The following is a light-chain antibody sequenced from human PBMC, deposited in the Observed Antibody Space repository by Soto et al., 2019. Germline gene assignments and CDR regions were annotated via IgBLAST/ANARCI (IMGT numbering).Light chain of an antibody. Sequence: QPVLTQSPSAAASLGASVKLTCTLSSGHSSYAIAWHQQQPEKGPRYLMKLNSDGSHSKGDGIPDRFSGSSSGAERYLTSSSLQSDDEADYYCQTWGTGIRVFGGGTKLTVL. CDR1: SGHSSYA. CDR2: LNSDGSH. J-gene: IGLJ3*02. CDR3: QTWGTGIRV. V-gene: IGLV4-69*01.